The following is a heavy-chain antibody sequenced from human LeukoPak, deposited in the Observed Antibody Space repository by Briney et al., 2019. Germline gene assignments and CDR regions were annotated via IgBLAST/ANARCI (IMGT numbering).Heavy chain of an antibody. D-gene: IGHD6-13*01. CDR2: IHGSGETT. Sequence: SGGSLRLSCAASALRFSSFAMTWVRQVPGKGLEWVSGIHGSGETTYYADSVKGRFTISRDNSKNTLYLQMNSLRAEDTAVYYCAKDGSQYTSSRQNENYYYYYMDVWGKGTTVTVSS. CDR1: ALRFSSFA. J-gene: IGHJ6*03. V-gene: IGHV3-23*01. CDR3: AKDGSQYTSSRQNENYYYYYMDV.